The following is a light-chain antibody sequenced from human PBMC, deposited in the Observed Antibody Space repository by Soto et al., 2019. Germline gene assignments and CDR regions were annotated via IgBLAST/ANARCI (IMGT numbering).Light chain of an antibody. V-gene: IGKV3-20*01. J-gene: IGKJ1*01. CDR2: GAS. Sequence: EIVLTQSPDTLSLSPGERATLSCWASQSVSRSFLAWYQQKPGQAPRLLIYGASSRATGIPDRFSGGGSGTDFTLTISRLEAKDFAVYYCQQYGTSPWTFGQGTKVEI. CDR3: QQYGTSPWT. CDR1: QSVSRSF.